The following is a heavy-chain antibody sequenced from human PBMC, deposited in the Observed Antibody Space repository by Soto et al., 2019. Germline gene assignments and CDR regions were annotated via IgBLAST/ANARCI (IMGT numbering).Heavy chain of an antibody. V-gene: IGHV3-23*01. D-gene: IGHD2-2*01. J-gene: IGHJ4*02. CDR3: ARDPGGHYCTSTSCLYFFDH. CDR2: ISDSGST. Sequence: GGSLRVSCAASGLNISNHAMNWVSKATGKGLEWVSSISDSGSTYYADSVKGRFTISRYNSKNTLYLQMNSLRAEDTAVYYCARDPGGHYCTSTSCLYFFDHWGQGTLVTVSS. CDR1: GLNISNHA.